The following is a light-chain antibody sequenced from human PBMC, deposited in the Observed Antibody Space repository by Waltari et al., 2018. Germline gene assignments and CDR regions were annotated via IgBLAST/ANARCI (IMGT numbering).Light chain of an antibody. CDR1: SSNIGSNT. Sequence: QSVLTQPPSASGTPGQRVTISCSGSSSNIGSNTVNWYQQRPGTAPKLLIYSNKQRPPGVPDRFSGSKSGTSASLAISGLQSEDEADYYCAAWDDSLNGNVFGSGTKVTVL. J-gene: IGLJ6*01. CDR3: AAWDDSLNGNV. CDR2: SNK. V-gene: IGLV1-44*01.